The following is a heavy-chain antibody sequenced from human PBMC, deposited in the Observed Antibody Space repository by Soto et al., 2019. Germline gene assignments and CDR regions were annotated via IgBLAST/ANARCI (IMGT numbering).Heavy chain of an antibody. J-gene: IGHJ4*02. CDR1: GGSISSSSYY. D-gene: IGHD2-21*02. V-gene: IGHV4-39*01. Sequence: SETLSLTCTVSGGSISSSSYYWGWIRQPPGKGLEWIGSIYYSGSTYYNPSLKSRVTISVDTSKNQFSLKLSSVTAADTAVYYXARHVTSTIVVVTAIDYWGQGTLVTVSS. CDR3: ARHVTSTIVVVTAIDY. CDR2: IYYSGST.